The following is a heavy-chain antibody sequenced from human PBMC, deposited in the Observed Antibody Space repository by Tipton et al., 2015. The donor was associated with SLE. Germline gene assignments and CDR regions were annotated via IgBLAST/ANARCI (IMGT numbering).Heavy chain of an antibody. CDR1: GGSISSGSYY. Sequence: TLSLTCTVSGGSISSGSYYWSWIRQPAGKGLEWIGRIYTSGSTNYNPSLKSRVTISVDTSNTQFSLKLSSVTAADTAVYYCARGDAGRSDYWGQGTLVTVSS. V-gene: IGHV4-61*02. CDR2: IYTSGST. D-gene: IGHD3-10*01. CDR3: ARGDAGRSDY. J-gene: IGHJ4*02.